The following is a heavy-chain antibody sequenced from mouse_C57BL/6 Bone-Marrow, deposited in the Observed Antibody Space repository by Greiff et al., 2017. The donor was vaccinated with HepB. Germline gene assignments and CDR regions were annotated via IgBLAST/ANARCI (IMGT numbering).Heavy chain of an antibody. V-gene: IGHV3-6*01. CDR3: AREGGDRYYAMDY. D-gene: IGHD3-3*01. Sequence: EVQLVESGPGLVKPSQSLSLTCSVTGYSITSGYYWNWIRQFPGNKLEWMGYISYDGSNNYNPSLKNRISITRDTSKNQFFLKLNSVTTEDTATYYCAREGGDRYYAMDYWGQGTSVTVSS. CDR1: GYSITSGYY. J-gene: IGHJ4*01. CDR2: ISYDGSN.